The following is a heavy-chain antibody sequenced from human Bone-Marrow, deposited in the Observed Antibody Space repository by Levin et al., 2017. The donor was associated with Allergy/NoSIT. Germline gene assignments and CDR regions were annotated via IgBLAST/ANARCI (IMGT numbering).Heavy chain of an antibody. CDR2: ISGSAGRT. Sequence: GASLPLSCSASGFPFRTFTMSWVRQSPGKGLEWLSDISGSAGRTYYADSVRGRSSISRDNSKNILYLQMNSLRAEDSAVYYCAKMDGYFDYWGQGTLLTVSS. J-gene: IGHJ4*02. CDR1: GFPFRTFT. D-gene: IGHD3/OR15-3a*01. CDR3: AKMDGYFDY. V-gene: IGHV3-23*01.